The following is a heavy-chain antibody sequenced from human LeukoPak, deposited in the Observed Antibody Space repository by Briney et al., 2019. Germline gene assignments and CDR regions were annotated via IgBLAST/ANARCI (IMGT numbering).Heavy chain of an antibody. J-gene: IGHJ3*01. Sequence: PGGSLRLSCAASGFTFDDYGMSWVRQAPGKGLEWVSGINWNGGSIGYADSVKGRFTISRDNAKNSLYLQMNSLRAEDTAVYYCASHTVLVIGNYDAFAFWGQGTMVTVSS. D-gene: IGHD2-21*01. CDR2: INWNGGSI. CDR1: GFTFDDYG. V-gene: IGHV3-20*04. CDR3: ASHTVLVIGNYDAFAF.